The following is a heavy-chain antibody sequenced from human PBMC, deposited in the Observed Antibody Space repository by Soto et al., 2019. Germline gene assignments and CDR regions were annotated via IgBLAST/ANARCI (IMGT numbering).Heavy chain of an antibody. CDR2: IYSGGTT. J-gene: IGHJ6*02. D-gene: IGHD3-16*01. Sequence: LRLSCTASGFTVSSNYMSCVCQAPGKGLEWVSVIYSGGTTYYADSVKGRFTISRDNSKNTLYLQMNSLRAEDTAVYYCAMVDNYVTPTPQDVWGQGTTVTVSS. CDR1: GFTVSSNY. V-gene: IGHV3-66*01. CDR3: AMVDNYVTPTPQDV.